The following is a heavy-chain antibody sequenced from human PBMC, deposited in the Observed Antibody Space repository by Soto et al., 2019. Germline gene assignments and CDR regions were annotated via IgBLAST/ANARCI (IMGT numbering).Heavy chain of an antibody. J-gene: IGHJ4*02. CDR2: INSDGSTT. D-gene: IGHD1-26*01. V-gene: IGHV3-74*01. CDR1: GFTFSNYW. CDR3: ARGCSGNYCNDY. Sequence: EVQLVESGGGLVQPGGSLRLSCAASGFTFSNYWMHWVRQAPGKGLVWVSRINSDGSTTNYADSVKGRFTISRDNAKNTLYLQMNSVRADDTAVYYCARGCSGNYCNDYWGQGTLVTVSS.